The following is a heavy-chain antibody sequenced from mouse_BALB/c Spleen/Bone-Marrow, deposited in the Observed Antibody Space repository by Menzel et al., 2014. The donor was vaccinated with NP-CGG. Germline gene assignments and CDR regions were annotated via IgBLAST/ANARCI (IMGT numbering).Heavy chain of an antibody. V-gene: IGHV1-7*01. CDR1: GYTFXSYW. J-gene: IGHJ2*01. Sequence: VQVVESGAELAKPGASVKMSCKASGYTFXSYWMHWVKQRPGQGLEWIGYINPSTGYTEYNQKFKDKATLTADKSSSTAYMQLSSLTSGDSAVYYCASNWDVDWGQGTTLTVSS. CDR3: ASNWDVD. CDR2: INPSTGYT. D-gene: IGHD4-1*01.